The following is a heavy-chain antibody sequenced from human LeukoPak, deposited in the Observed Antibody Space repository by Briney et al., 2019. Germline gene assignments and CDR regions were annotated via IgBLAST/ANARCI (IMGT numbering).Heavy chain of an antibody. CDR1: GFTFDDYA. J-gene: IGHJ6*03. CDR2: ISWDGGST. Sequence: PGGSLRLSCAASGFTFDDYAMHWVRQAPGKGLEWVSLISWDGGSTYYADSVKGRFTISRDNSKNSLYLQMNSLRAEDTALYYCAKDIYYDSSGYMDVWGEGTTVTVSS. V-gene: IGHV3-43D*04. CDR3: AKDIYYDSSGYMDV. D-gene: IGHD3-22*01.